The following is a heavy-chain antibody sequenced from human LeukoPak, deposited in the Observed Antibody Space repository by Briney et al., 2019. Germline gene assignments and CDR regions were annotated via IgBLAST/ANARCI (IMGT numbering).Heavy chain of an antibody. J-gene: IGHJ6*03. CDR3: ARPSTLRFLEWLLGDGYYYMDV. D-gene: IGHD3-3*01. CDR1: GGTFISYA. Sequence: SVKVSCKASGGTFISYAISWVRQAPGQGREWMGGIIPIFGTANYAQKFQGRVTITTDESTTTAYMDLSSLRSEDPAVYYCARPSTLRFLEWLLGDGYYYMDVWGKGTTVTVCS. CDR2: IIPIFGTA. V-gene: IGHV1-69*05.